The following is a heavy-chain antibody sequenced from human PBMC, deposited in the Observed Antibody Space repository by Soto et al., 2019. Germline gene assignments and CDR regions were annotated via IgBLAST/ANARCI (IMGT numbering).Heavy chain of an antibody. D-gene: IGHD6-13*01. CDR2: ISSSSSYT. CDR1: GFTFSDYY. J-gene: IGHJ6*02. Sequence: QVQLVESGGGLVKPGGSLRLSCAASGFTFSDYYMSWIRQAPGKGLEWVSYISSSSSYTNYADSVKGRFTISRDNAKNSLYLQMNRLRAEDTAVYYCARVGAFGFYSSPYYGMDVWGQGTTVTVSS. V-gene: IGHV3-11*06. CDR3: ARVGAFGFYSSPYYGMDV.